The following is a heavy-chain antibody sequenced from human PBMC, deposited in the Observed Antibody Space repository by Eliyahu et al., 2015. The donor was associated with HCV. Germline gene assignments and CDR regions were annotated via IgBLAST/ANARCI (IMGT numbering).Heavy chain of an antibody. Sequence: DVQLVESGGGLIQPGGSLXLSCXASGFTVSSNYMSWVRQAPGKGLEWVSIIYSGYNTYXADSVRGRFTISRDNSKNTLYLQMNSLRAGDTAVYYCARVGGGYCDGNSCYDYWGQGTLVTVSS. V-gene: IGHV3-53*01. D-gene: IGHD2-15*01. CDR1: GFTVSSNY. CDR2: IYSGYNT. CDR3: ARVGGGYCDGNSCYDY. J-gene: IGHJ4*02.